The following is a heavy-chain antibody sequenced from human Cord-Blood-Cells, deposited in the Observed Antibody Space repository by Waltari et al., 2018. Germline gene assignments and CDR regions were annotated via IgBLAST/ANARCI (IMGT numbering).Heavy chain of an antibody. J-gene: IGHJ4*02. CDR3: ATGSSWPKKGFDY. CDR2: IKHSGST. Sequence: QVQLQQWGAGLLKPSETLSLTCAVYGGSFSGYYWSWIRQPPGKGLEWIGEIKHSGSTNYNPSLQSRVTISVDTSKNQFSLKLSSVTAADTAVYYCATGSSWPKKGFDYWGQGTLVTVSS. V-gene: IGHV4-34*01. CDR1: GGSFSGYY. D-gene: IGHD6-13*01.